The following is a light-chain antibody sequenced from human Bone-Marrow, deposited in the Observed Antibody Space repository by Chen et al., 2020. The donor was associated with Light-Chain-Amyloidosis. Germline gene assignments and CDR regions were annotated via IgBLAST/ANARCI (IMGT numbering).Light chain of an antibody. Sequence: YELPQPPAVSVSPGQKARLPRSGDDLPTKYAYWYQQKPGQAPVLVIHRDTERPSGISERFSGSSSGTTATLTISGVQAEDEADYHCQSADSSGTYEVIFGGGTKLTVL. CDR1: DLPTKY. CDR3: QSADSSGTYEVI. V-gene: IGLV3-25*03. J-gene: IGLJ2*01. CDR2: RDT.